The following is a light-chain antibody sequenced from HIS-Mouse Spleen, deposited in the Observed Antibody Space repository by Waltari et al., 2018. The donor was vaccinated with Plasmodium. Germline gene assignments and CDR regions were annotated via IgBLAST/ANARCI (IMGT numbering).Light chain of an antibody. CDR2: DVS. J-gene: IGLJ2*01. CDR3: SSYTSSSTSVV. CDR1: SSDVGGYTS. V-gene: IGLV2-14*03. Sequence: QSALTQPASVSGSPGQSIPISCTGTSSDVGGYTSVSWYQQHPGKAPKLMIYDVSNRPSGVSNRFSGSKSGNTASLTISGLQAEDEADYYCSSYTSSSTSVVFGGGTKLTVL.